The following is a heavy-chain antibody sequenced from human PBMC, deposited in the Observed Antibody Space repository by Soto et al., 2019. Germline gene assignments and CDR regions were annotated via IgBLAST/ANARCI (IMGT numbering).Heavy chain of an antibody. D-gene: IGHD1-26*01. J-gene: IGHJ4*02. V-gene: IGHV3-30*18. Sequence: GGSLRLSCAASGFTFSSYGMHWVRQAPGKGLEWVAIISYDGSNTYYADSVKGRFTISRDNSKNTLYLQMNSLRAEDTSVYYCAKEGGLSGSYYISSSYYFDFWGQGTLVTVSS. CDR2: ISYDGSNT. CDR3: AKEGGLSGSYYISSSYYFDF. CDR1: GFTFSSYG.